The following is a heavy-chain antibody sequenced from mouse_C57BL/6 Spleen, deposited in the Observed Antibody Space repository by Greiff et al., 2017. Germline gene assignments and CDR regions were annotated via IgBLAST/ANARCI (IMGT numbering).Heavy chain of an antibody. Sequence: QVQLQQPGAELVKPGASVKLSCKASGYTFTSYWMHWVKQRPGQGLEWIGMIHPNSGSTNYNEQFKNKATLTVDNSSSTAYMQLSSLTSEDAAVDDWAREKEYSTGLTYWGQATLVTVS. CDR1: GYTFTSYW. CDR3: AREKEYSTGLTY. J-gene: IGHJ3*01. D-gene: IGHD3-1*01. CDR2: IHPNSGST. V-gene: IGHV1-64*01.